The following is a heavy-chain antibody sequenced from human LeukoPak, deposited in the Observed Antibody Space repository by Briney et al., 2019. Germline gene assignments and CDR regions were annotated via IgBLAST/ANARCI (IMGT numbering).Heavy chain of an antibody. D-gene: IGHD1-26*01. J-gene: IGHJ3*02. CDR3: ARPSYSGSYSGAFDI. V-gene: IGHV3-20*04. CDR2: INWNGGST. CDR1: GXTFDDYG. Sequence: GGSLRLSCAASGXTFDDYGMSWVRQAPGKGLEWVSGINWNGGSTGYADSVKGRFTISRDNAKNSLYLQMNGLRAEDTALYYCARPSYSGSYSGAFDIWGQGTMVTVSS.